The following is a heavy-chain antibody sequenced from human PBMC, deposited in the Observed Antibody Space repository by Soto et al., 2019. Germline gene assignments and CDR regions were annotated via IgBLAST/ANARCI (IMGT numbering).Heavy chain of an antibody. CDR1: GFTFSSHA. Sequence: GGSLRLSCAASGFTFSSHAMCWVRQAPGKGPEWVSAVSGTDGRTVYGDSVKGRFTISTHNSKNALYMEMTSLRAEATPVYSCAKSNHDYWSGFSGAFHYMGQGTMVTVSS. J-gene: IGHJ4*02. V-gene: IGHV3-23*01. D-gene: IGHD3-3*01. CDR2: VSGTDGRT. CDR3: AKSNHDYWSGFSGAFHY.